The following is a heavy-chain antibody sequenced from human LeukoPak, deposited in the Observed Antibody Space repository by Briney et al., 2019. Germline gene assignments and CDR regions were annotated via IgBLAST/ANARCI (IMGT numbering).Heavy chain of an antibody. Sequence: PGRSLRLSCAASGFTFSSYAMHWVRQAPGKGLEWVSYIGSAGSTIYYADSVKGRFTISRDNGKNSLYLQMNSLRAEDTAVYYCARSHIAARSKSFDFWGQGTLVTVSS. V-gene: IGHV3-48*03. J-gene: IGHJ4*02. D-gene: IGHD6-6*01. CDR1: GFTFSSYA. CDR3: ARSHIAARSKSFDF. CDR2: IGSAGSTI.